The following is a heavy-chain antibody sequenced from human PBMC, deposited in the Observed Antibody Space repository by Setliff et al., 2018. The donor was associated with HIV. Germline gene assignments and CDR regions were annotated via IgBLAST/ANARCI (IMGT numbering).Heavy chain of an antibody. CDR3: AIRREVVVATTRRGLDI. J-gene: IGHJ3*02. D-gene: IGHD2-15*01. CDR2: MNPNSGNT. CDR1: FTPYD. V-gene: IGHV1-8*02. Sequence: FTPYDINWVRQAAGQGLEWMGWMNPNSGNTGYAQRFQGRLTMTRNTSISTAYMELNSLMSEDTAVYFCAIRREVVVATTRRGLDIWGQGTMVTVSS.